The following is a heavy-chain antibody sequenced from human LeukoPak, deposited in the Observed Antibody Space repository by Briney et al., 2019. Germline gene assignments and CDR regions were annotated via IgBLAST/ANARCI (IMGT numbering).Heavy chain of an antibody. CDR2: IKQDGSEK. D-gene: IGHD6-13*01. Sequence: GGSLRLSCEASGFTFNNYWMSWVRQAPGKGLEWVANIKQDGSEKYYVDSVKGRFTISRDNSKNTLYLQMNSLRAEDTAVYYCAKDPYSSAWFSRDWFDPWGQGTLVTVSS. CDR1: GFTFNNYW. J-gene: IGHJ5*02. V-gene: IGHV3-7*03. CDR3: AKDPYSSAWFSRDWFDP.